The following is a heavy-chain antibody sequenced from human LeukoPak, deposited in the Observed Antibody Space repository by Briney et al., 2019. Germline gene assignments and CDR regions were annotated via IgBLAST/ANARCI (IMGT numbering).Heavy chain of an antibody. V-gene: IGHV4-59*01. D-gene: IGHD5-12*01. CDR3: ARGGYMSNWFEH. Sequence: SETLSLTRTVSGGSISSYYWSWIRQPPGKGLEWIGYIYYSGSTNYNPSLKSRVTFSVDTSRKQFSLNLNSVTAADTAVYYCARGGYMSNWFEHWGQGTPVTVSS. CDR1: GGSISSYY. CDR2: IYYSGST. J-gene: IGHJ5*02.